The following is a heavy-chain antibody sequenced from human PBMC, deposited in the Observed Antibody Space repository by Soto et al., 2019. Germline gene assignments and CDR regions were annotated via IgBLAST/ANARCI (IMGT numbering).Heavy chain of an antibody. V-gene: IGHV4-59*11. CDR3: ARGGWSLDY. J-gene: IGHJ4*02. D-gene: IGHD2-15*01. Sequence: SETLSLTCSVSGGSIISHDWSWIRQPPGKGLEWIGYIHYSGSTDYNPSLKSRLTIAVDTSKNQFSLKVRSVTAADTAVYYCARGGWSLDYWGQGTLVTVSS. CDR1: GGSIISHD. CDR2: IHYSGST.